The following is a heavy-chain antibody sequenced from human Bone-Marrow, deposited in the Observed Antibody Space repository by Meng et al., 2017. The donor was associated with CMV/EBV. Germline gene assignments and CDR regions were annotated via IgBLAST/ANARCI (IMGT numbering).Heavy chain of an antibody. V-gene: IGHV3-48*04. CDR2: ISSSSSTI. CDR1: GFTFSSYS. CDR3: ARDVDY. Sequence: GESLKISCAASGFTFSSYSMNWVRQAPGKGLEWVSYISSSSSTIYYADSVKGRFTISRDNAKNSLYLQMNSLRAEDTAVYYCARDVDYWGQGTLVTVSS. J-gene: IGHJ4*02.